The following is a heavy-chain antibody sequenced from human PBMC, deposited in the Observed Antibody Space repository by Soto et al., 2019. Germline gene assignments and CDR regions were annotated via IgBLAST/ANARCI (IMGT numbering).Heavy chain of an antibody. CDR3: ATVAENFDY. V-gene: IGHV3-48*01. CDR1: GFTFSTYN. CDR2: ISSRGSTI. J-gene: IGHJ4*02. Sequence: EVQLVESGGGLVQPGGSLRLSCAASGFTFSTYNMNWVRQAPGKGLEWVSYISSRGSTIYYADSVKGRFTISRDNAKNSLYLQMNSLRGEDTAVYYCATVAENFDYWGQGTLVTVSS.